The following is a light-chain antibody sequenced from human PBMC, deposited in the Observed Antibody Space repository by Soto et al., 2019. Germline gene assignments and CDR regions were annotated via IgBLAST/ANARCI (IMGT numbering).Light chain of an antibody. V-gene: IGKV3-20*01. CDR3: QHYGNSPPSVT. J-gene: IGKJ3*01. CDR1: QSVTSGY. Sequence: EIVLTQSPGTLSLSPGERASLSCRASQSVTSGYLAWYQQRPGQAPRLLIYGASTRATGVPYRFSGSGSGTDFTLTISRLEPEDFAVYYCQHYGNSPPSVTFGPGTKVDIK. CDR2: GAS.